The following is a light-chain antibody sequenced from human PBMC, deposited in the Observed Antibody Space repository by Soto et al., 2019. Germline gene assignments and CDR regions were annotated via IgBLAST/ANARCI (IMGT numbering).Light chain of an antibody. J-gene: IGKJ3*01. CDR2: LGS. V-gene: IGKV2-28*01. Sequence: DIVMTQSPLSLPVTPGEPASISCRSSQSLLHSNGYNYLDWYLQKPGQSPQLLIYLGSNRASGVPDRFSGSGSGTEFTLTISRLEPEDFAVFYCQQYGRSPCTFGPGTKVDLK. CDR3: QQYGRSPCT. CDR1: QSLLHSNGYNY.